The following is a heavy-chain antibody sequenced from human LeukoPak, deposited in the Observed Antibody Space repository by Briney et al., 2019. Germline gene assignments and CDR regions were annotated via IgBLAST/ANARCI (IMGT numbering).Heavy chain of an antibody. Sequence: SQTLSLTCTVSGGSISSCDHYWSWIRQPPGKGLESIGYIYYSGSTYYNPPLKSRVTISVDTSKNQFSLKLSSVTAADTAVYYCARDPNCSSTSCYGYWGQGTLVTVSS. CDR1: GGSISSCDHY. CDR3: ARDPNCSSTSCYGY. V-gene: IGHV4-30-4*01. J-gene: IGHJ4*02. CDR2: IYYSGST. D-gene: IGHD2-2*01.